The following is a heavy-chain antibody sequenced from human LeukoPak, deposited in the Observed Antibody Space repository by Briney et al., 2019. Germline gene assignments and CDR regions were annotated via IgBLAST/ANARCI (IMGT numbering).Heavy chain of an antibody. J-gene: IGHJ6*02. Sequence: GASVKVSRKASGYTFTGYYMHWVRQAPGQGLEWMGWINPNSGGTNYAQKFQGWVTMTRDTSISTAYMELSRLRSDDTAVYYCARADSSAWDYYYYGMDVWGQGTSVTVSS. V-gene: IGHV1-2*04. CDR3: ARADSSAWDYYYYGMDV. CDR1: GYTFTGYY. CDR2: INPNSGGT. D-gene: IGHD6-19*01.